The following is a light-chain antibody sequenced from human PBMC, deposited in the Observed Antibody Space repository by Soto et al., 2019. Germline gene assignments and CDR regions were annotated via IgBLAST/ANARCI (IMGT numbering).Light chain of an antibody. Sequence: QSVLTQPPSASGTPGQRVTISCSGSSSNIGGNYVYWYQQLPGTAPKVLIYRNDQRPSGVPDRISGSKSGTSASLAISGLRSEDEAHYYCAVWDDSLSGWMFGGGTKVTVL. CDR3: AVWDDSLSGWM. J-gene: IGLJ3*02. V-gene: IGLV1-47*01. CDR1: SSNIGGNY. CDR2: RND.